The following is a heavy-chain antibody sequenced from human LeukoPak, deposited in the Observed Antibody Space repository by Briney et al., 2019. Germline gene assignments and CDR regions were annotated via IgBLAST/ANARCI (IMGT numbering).Heavy chain of an antibody. CDR3: ARHGYCGAECYTYFDS. CDR1: GGSISGYY. CDR2: IYYSGIT. D-gene: IGHD2-21*01. V-gene: IGHV4-59*08. J-gene: IGHJ4*02. Sequence: PSETLSLTCTVSGGSISGYYWSWIRPPPGKGLEWIGYIYYSGITNYNPSLKSRVTISLDTSKSQFSLKLASVTAADTAVYYCARHGYCGAECYTYFDSWGQGTLVSVSS.